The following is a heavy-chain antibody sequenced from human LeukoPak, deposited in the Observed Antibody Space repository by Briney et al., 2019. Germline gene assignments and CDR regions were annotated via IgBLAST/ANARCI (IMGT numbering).Heavy chain of an antibody. D-gene: IGHD5-18*01. V-gene: IGHV1-8*03. Sequence: ASVKVSCKASGYTFTSYDINWVRQATGQGLEWMGWMNPNSGNTGYAQKFQGRVTITRNTSISTAYMGLSSLRSEDTAVYYCARALSASYSYGYDFDYWGQGTLVTVSS. CDR1: GYTFTSYD. J-gene: IGHJ4*02. CDR3: ARALSASYSYGYDFDY. CDR2: MNPNSGNT.